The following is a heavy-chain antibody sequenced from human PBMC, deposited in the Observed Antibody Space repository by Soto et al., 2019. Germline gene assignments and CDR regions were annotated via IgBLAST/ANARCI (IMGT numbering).Heavy chain of an antibody. CDR1: EFPFSDYW. V-gene: IGHV3-7*03. CDR3: ARGWASLDY. J-gene: IGHJ4*02. Sequence: PGGSLRLSCVVSEFPFSDYWMTWVRQAPGKGLEWVANIKQDGSEIYYVDPVKGRFTISRDNAKNSLFLQMNSLRVEDTAVYYCARGWASLDYWGQGTLVTVSS. D-gene: IGHD6-19*01. CDR2: IKQDGSEI.